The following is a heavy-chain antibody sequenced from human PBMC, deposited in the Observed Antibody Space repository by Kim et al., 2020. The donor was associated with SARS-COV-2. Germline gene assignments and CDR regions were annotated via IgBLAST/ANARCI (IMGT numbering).Heavy chain of an antibody. CDR2: FDPEDGET. Sequence: ASVKVSCKVSGYTLTELSMHWVRQAPGKGLEWMGGFDPEDGETIYAQKFQGRVTMTEDTSTDTAYMELSSLRSEDTAVYYCATVWPYTGYFQHWGQGTLVTVSS. D-gene: IGHD3-16*01. V-gene: IGHV1-24*01. CDR3: ATVWPYTGYFQH. CDR1: GYTLTELS. J-gene: IGHJ1*01.